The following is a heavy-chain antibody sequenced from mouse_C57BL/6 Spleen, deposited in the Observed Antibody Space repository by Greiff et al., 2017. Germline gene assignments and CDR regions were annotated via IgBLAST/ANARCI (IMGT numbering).Heavy chain of an antibody. V-gene: IGHV14-3*01. CDR3: ASITTVAHWYFDV. D-gene: IGHD1-1*01. CDR1: GFNIKNTY. Sequence: VQLKQSVAELVRPGASVKLSCTASGFNIKNTYMHWVKQRPEQGLEWIGRIDPANGNTKYAPKFQGKATITAHTSSNTASLLLSSLTSEDTAIYYCASITTVAHWYFDVWGTGTTVTVSS. CDR2: IDPANGNT. J-gene: IGHJ1*03.